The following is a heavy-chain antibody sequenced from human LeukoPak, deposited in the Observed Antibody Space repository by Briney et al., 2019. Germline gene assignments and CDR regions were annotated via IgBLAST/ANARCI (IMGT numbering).Heavy chain of an antibody. CDR1: GYSISSGYY. V-gene: IGHV4-38-2*01. D-gene: IGHD1-26*01. CDR3: TRELLASNWFDP. Sequence: AETLSLTCAVSGYSISSGYYWGWIRQPPGKGLEWIGEINHSGSTNYNPSLKSRVTISVDTSKNQFSLKLSSVTAADTAVYYCTRELLASNWFDPWGQGTLVTVSS. CDR2: INHSGST. J-gene: IGHJ5*02.